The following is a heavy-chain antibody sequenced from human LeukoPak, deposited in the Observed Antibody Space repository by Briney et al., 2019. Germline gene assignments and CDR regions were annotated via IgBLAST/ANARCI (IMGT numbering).Heavy chain of an antibody. CDR3: ARERYSSSWFDP. CDR2: MNPNSGNT. V-gene: IGHV1-8*03. CDR1: GYTFTSYD. Sequence: ASVKVSCKASGYTFTSYDINWVRQATGQGLEWMGWMNPNSGNTGYAQKFQGRVTITRNTSISTAYMELSSLRSEDTAVYYCARERYSSSWFDPWGQGTLVTVSS. D-gene: IGHD6-13*01. J-gene: IGHJ5*02.